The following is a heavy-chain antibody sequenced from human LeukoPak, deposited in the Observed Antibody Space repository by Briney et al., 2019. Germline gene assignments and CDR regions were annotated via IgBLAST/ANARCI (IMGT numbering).Heavy chain of an antibody. J-gene: IGHJ6*02. V-gene: IGHV3-53*01. Sequence: GGSLRRSSAASGFTVSSNYMSWVRQAPGKGLEWVSVIYSGGSTYYADSVKGRFTISRDNSKNTLYLQMNSLRAEDTAVYYCARGGITMVRGVIQYYYYGMDVWGQGTTVTVSS. D-gene: IGHD3-10*01. CDR2: IYSGGST. CDR3: ARGGITMVRGVIQYYYYGMDV. CDR1: GFTVSSNY.